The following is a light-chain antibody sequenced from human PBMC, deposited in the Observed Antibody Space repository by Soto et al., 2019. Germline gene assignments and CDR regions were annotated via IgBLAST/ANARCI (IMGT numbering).Light chain of an antibody. Sequence: EIVVTQSPATLSVSPGERATLSCRASQIVSSDLAWYMQKPGQAPRLLIYGASTRDTGIPARFSGSGSGTEFTLTISSLQSEDFAVYYCQQYNNWPLTFGGGTKVEIK. CDR3: QQYNNWPLT. CDR1: QIVSSD. V-gene: IGKV3-15*01. J-gene: IGKJ4*01. CDR2: GAS.